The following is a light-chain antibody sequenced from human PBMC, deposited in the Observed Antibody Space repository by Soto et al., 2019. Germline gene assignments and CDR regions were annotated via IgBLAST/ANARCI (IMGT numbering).Light chain of an antibody. CDR1: QRVSSN. Sequence: EVVMTQSPATLSVSPGERATLTCRASQRVSSNLAWYQQKPGQAPRLLIYGASSRATGIPARFSGSGSGTEFTLTISSLPSEDFAVYYCQQYNIPRTFGQGT. CDR2: GAS. CDR3: QQYNIPRT. J-gene: IGKJ1*01. V-gene: IGKV3-15*01.